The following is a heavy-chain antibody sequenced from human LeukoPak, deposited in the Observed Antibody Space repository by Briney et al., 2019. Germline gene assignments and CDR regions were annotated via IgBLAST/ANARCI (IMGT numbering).Heavy chain of an antibody. Sequence: GGSLRLSCAASGFTVSSNYMSWVRQAPGKGLEWVSVIYSGGSTYYADSVKDRFTISRDNSKNTVYLQMNSLRPEDTAVYYCAKDPGLGGDRDYWGQGTLVTVSS. V-gene: IGHV3-53*05. CDR1: GFTVSSNY. CDR2: IYSGGST. J-gene: IGHJ4*02. CDR3: AKDPGLGGDRDY. D-gene: IGHD2-21*01.